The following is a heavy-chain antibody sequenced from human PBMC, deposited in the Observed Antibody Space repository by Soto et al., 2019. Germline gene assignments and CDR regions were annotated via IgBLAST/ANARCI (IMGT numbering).Heavy chain of an antibody. CDR3: TTGDYYGSGSYYSPRGQIDY. D-gene: IGHD3-10*01. Sequence: GGSLRLSCAASGFTFSNAWMNWVRQAPGKGLEWVGRIKSKTDGGTTDYAAPVKGRFTISRDDSKNTLYLQMNSLKTEDTAVYYCTTGDYYGSGSYYSPRGQIDYWGQGTLVTVSS. CDR1: GFTFSNAW. J-gene: IGHJ4*02. V-gene: IGHV3-15*07. CDR2: IKSKTDGGTT.